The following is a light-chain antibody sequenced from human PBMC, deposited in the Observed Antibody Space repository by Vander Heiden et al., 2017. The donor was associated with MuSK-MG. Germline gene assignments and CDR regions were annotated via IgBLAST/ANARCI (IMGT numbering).Light chain of an antibody. J-gene: IGKJ2*01. CDR3: QQDGYSPYT. Sequence: EIVLTQSPGTLSLSPGERATLSCRASQSVSSSYLGWYQQKPGQAPRLLIYGASSRATGIPDRFSGSGSGTDFTLTISRLEPEDFAVYYCQQDGYSPYTFGQGTKLEIK. CDR2: GAS. CDR1: QSVSSSY. V-gene: IGKV3-20*01.